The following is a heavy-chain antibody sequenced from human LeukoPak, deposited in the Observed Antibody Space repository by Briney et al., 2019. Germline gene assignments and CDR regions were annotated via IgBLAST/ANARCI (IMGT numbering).Heavy chain of an antibody. J-gene: IGHJ5*02. V-gene: IGHV3-30*02. D-gene: IGHD3-10*01. CDR3: AKRAGSAWSAGA. CDR2: IRNDASNT. CDR1: GFTFSSYG. Sequence: GGSLRLSCAASGFTFSSYGMHWVRQAPGKGLDWVAYIRNDASNTYYADSVKGRFSISRDNSRNTVYLQMNSLIPEDTAVYYCAKRAGSAWSAGAWGQGTLVTVSS.